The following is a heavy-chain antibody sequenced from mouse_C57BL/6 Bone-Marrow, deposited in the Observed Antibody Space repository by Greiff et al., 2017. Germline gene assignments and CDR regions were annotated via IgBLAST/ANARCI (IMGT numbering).Heavy chain of an antibody. CDR2: IDPSDSYT. V-gene: IGHV1-59*01. CDR1: GYTFTSYW. J-gene: IGHJ4*01. Sequence: QVQLQQPGAELVRPGTSVKLSCKASGYTFTSYWMHWVKQRPGQGLEWIGVIDPSDSYTNYNQKFKGKAKLTAVTSASTAYMELSSLTNEDSAVYYCTRTGFFRGDYWGQGTSVTVSS. CDR3: TRTGFFRGDY. D-gene: IGHD3-3*01.